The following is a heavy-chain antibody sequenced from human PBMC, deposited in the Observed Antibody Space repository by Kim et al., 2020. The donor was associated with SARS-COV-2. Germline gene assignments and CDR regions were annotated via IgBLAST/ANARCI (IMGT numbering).Heavy chain of an antibody. D-gene: IGHD2-2*01. CDR3: ARGQYQLLPGAYYYYGMDV. CDR2: IYYSGST. CDR1: GGSISSYY. Sequence: SETLSLTCTVSGGSISSYYWSWIRQPPGKGLEWIGYIYYSGSTNYNPSLKSRVTISVDTSKNQFSLKLSSVTAADTAVYYCARGQYQLLPGAYYYYGMDVWGQGTTVTVSS. J-gene: IGHJ6*02. V-gene: IGHV4-59*01.